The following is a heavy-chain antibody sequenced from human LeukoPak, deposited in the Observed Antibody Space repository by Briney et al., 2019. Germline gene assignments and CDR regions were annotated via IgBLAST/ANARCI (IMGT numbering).Heavy chain of an antibody. CDR3: ARESRSGSYSSY. V-gene: IGHV3-7*01. Sequence: GGSLRLSCAASGFTFSSYWMSWVRQAPGKGLEWVGNINQDGSEKSYAHSVKGRLTISRDNAKNSLYLQMHSLRAEDTAVYYCARESRSGSYSSYWGQGTLVTVSS. CDR1: GFTFSSYW. CDR2: INQDGSEK. J-gene: IGHJ4*02. D-gene: IGHD1-26*01.